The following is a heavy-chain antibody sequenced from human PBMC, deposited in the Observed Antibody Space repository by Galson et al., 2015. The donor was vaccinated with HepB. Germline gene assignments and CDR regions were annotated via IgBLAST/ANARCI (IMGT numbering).Heavy chain of an antibody. Sequence: SVKVSCKASGYTFTSYGLSWVRQAPGQGLEWMGWISVYNGNTNYAQKFQGRVTMTTDTSTSTAYMELRSLRSDDTAVYYCARAYCGGDCYTYYFDYWGQGTLVTVSS. D-gene: IGHD2-21*01. CDR3: ARAYCGGDCYTYYFDY. CDR2: ISVYNGNT. CDR1: GYTFTSYG. J-gene: IGHJ4*02. V-gene: IGHV1-18*01.